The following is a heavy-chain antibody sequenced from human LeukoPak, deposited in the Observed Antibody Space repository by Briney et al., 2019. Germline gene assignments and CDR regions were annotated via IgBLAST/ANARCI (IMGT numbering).Heavy chain of an antibody. CDR1: GFSVTTLA. CDR2: IGESDCRT. Sequence: GGSLTLSCAASGFSVTTLAMTWVRQAPGKGLEWVSVIGESDCRTYYADFLKGRFTISRDDSKNTLYLQMNSRRADDTALYYCAKGPPDSFWEKLRDWGQGTLVTVSS. D-gene: IGHD3-3*01. CDR3: AKGPPDSFWEKLRD. J-gene: IGHJ4*02. V-gene: IGHV3-23*01.